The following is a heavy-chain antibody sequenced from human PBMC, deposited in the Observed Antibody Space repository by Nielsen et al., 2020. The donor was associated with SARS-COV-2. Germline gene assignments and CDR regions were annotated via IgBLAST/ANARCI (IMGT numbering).Heavy chain of an antibody. CDR2: INPNSGGT. Sequence: ASVKVSCKASGYTFTGYYMHWVRQAPGQGLEWMGWINPNSGGTNYAQKFQGRATMTRDTSISTAYMELSRLRSDDTAVYYCARDVGGDRYSSGYWGQGTLVTVSS. CDR3: ARDVGGDRYSSGY. V-gene: IGHV1-2*02. J-gene: IGHJ4*02. D-gene: IGHD6-19*01. CDR1: GYTFTGYY.